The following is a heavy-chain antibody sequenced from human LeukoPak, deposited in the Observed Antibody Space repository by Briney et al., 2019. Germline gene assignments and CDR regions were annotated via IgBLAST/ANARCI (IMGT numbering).Heavy chain of an antibody. V-gene: IGHV1-18*01. Sequence: ASVKVSCKASGGTFSSYAISWVRQAPGQGLEWMGWISAYNGNTNYAQKLQGRVTMTTDTSTSTAYMELRSLRSDDTAVYYCARDRLWFGELSPIDYWGQGTLVTVSS. CDR1: GGTFSSYA. J-gene: IGHJ4*02. CDR3: ARDRLWFGELSPIDY. D-gene: IGHD3-10*01. CDR2: ISAYNGNT.